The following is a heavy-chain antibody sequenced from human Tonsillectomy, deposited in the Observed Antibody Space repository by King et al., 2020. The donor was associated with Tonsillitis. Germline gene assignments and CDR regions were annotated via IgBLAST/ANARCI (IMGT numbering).Heavy chain of an antibody. D-gene: IGHD6-13*01. Sequence: VQLQQWGAGLLKPSETLSLTCAVYGGSFSGYYWSWIRQPPGKGLEWIGEINHSGSTNYNPSLKSRVTVSVDTSKNQFSLKLCSVTAADTAVYYCARGPGDSISLRPFDIWGQGTMVTVSS. V-gene: IGHV4-34*01. CDR1: GGSFSGYY. J-gene: IGHJ3*02. CDR3: ARGPGDSISLRPFDI. CDR2: INHSGST.